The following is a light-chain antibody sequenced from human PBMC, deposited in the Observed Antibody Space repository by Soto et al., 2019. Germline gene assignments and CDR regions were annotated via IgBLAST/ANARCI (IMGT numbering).Light chain of an antibody. V-gene: IGKV3D-20*01. CDR2: DVT. J-gene: IGKJ4*01. CDR3: QRFDNSPT. CDR1: QSLTNNF. Sequence: EIVLTQSPATLSLSPGERVTLSCGASQSLTNNFLAWYQKRPGLAPKLLIFDVTTKATGIPDRFSGSGSGTDFTLTISRLEPEDFAVYYCQRFDNSPTFGGGTKVEFK.